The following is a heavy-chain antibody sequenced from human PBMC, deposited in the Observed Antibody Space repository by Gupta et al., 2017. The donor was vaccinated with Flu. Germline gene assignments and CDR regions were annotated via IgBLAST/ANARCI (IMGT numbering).Heavy chain of an antibody. V-gene: IGHV3-49*03. CDR2: IRSKAYGGTT. CDR3: TRDRGGGDYGHKDY. D-gene: IGHD2-21*01. CDR1: GSTFGDYA. Sequence: EVQLVDSGGGLSQPGRSLRLSCTASGSTFGDYAMSCFRQAPGKGLEWVGFIRSKAYGGTTEYAASVKGRFTISRDDSKSIAYLQMNSLKTEDTAVYYCTRDRGGGDYGHKDYRGQGTLVTVSS. J-gene: IGHJ4*02.